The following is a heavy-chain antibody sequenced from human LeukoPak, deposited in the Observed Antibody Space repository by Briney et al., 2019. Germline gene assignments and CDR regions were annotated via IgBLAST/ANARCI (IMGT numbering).Heavy chain of an antibody. CDR1: GFTFSSFA. J-gene: IGHJ3*02. CDR2: ISASGGST. D-gene: IGHD4-17*01. CDR3: ARDRGYGDYVGAFDI. V-gene: IGHV3-23*01. Sequence: GGSLRLSCAASGFTFSSFATSWVRQAPGKGLEWVSGISASGGSTYYADSVKGRFTISRDNSKNTLYLQMNSLRAEDTAVYYCARDRGYGDYVGAFDIWGQGTMVTVSS.